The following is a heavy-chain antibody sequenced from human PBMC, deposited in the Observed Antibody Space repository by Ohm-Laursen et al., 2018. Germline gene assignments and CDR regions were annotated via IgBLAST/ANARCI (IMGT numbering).Heavy chain of an antibody. Sequence: SLRLSCAASGFTFSSYSMSWVRQAPGKGLEWVSAISGSGVSTYYADSVKGRFTISRDNSKNTLYLQMNSLRAEDTAVYYCAKDPHLSYYDSSGYSDYWGQGTLVTVSS. CDR3: AKDPHLSYYDSSGYSDY. CDR1: GFTFSSYS. J-gene: IGHJ4*02. D-gene: IGHD3-22*01. V-gene: IGHV3-23*01. CDR2: ISGSGVST.